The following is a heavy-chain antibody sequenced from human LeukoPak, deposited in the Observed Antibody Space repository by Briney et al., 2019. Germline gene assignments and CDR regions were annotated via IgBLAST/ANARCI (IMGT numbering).Heavy chain of an antibody. J-gene: IGHJ4*02. CDR1: GFTFSSYW. CDR3: ARAGIAVARYGSFDY. D-gene: IGHD6-19*01. CDR2: IKQDGSEK. V-gene: IGHV3-7*01. Sequence: GGSLRLSCAASGFTFSSYWMSWVRQAPGKGLEWVANIKQDGSEKYYVDSVKGRLTISRDNAKNSLYLQMNSLRAEDTAVYYCARAGIAVARYGSFDYWGQGTLVTVSS.